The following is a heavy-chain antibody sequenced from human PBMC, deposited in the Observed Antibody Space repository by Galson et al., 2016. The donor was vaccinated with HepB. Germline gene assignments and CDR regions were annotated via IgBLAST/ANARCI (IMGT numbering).Heavy chain of an antibody. Sequence: SETLSLTCNVSGGSINTNNFYWGWVRQPPGKGLEWVGSIYYSGTTHFNPSLKSRVTMSVDTAKSQFSLRLNSMTAADTAVYYCARHGPVSRTYYTMDVWGVGTPVIVSS. CDR2: IYYSGTT. CDR3: ARHGPVSRTYYTMDV. J-gene: IGHJ6*04. V-gene: IGHV4-39*01. CDR1: GGSINTNNFY. D-gene: IGHD6-19*01.